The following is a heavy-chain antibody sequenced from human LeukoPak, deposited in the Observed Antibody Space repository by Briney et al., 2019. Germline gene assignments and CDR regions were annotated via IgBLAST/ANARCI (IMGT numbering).Heavy chain of an antibody. V-gene: IGHV3-21*06. CDR2: ISSSSRDI. CDR3: STVEHF. Sequence: GGSLRLSCAASGFTFTSYAMNWVRQAPGKGLEWVSSISSSSRDINYADSVKGRFTISRDDVKNMLYLQMNSLRVEDTGLYYCSTVEHFWGQGTLVTVSS. D-gene: IGHD1-1*01. J-gene: IGHJ4*02. CDR1: GFTFTSYA.